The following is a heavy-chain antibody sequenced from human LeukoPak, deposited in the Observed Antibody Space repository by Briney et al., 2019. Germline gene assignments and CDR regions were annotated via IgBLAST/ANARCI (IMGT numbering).Heavy chain of an antibody. CDR3: ARSQSSGLFDY. V-gene: IGHV3-33*01. D-gene: IGHD6-25*01. J-gene: IGHJ4*02. CDR2: IWYDGSSK. CDR1: GFSFSAYG. Sequence: GRSLRLSCAASGFSFSAYGVHWVRQAPGKGLEWVAVIWYDGSSKDYADSVKGRFTLSRDNSKNTLYLQMNSLTVEDTAVYYCARSQSSGLFDYGGKEPLVTVS.